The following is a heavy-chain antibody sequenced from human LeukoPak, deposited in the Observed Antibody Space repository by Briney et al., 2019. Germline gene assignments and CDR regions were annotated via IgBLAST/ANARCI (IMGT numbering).Heavy chain of an antibody. J-gene: IGHJ4*02. CDR1: GGSFSGYY. V-gene: IGHV4-34*01. CDR3: ARGRYCSSTSCYPRGPIYFDY. D-gene: IGHD2-2*01. CDR2: INHSGST. Sequence: SSETLSLTCAVYGGSFSGYYWSWIRQPPGKGLEWIGEINHSGSTNYNPSLKSRVTISVDTSKNQFSLKLSSVTAADTAVYYCARGRYCSSTSCYPRGPIYFDYWGQGTLVTVSS.